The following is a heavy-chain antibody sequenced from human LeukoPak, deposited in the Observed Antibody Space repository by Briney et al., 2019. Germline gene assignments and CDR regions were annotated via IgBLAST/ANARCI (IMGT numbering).Heavy chain of an antibody. Sequence: GGSLRLSCAASGFTFDDYAMHWVRHAPGKGLEWVSGISWNSGSIVYADSVKGRFTISRDNAKNSLYLQMNSLRAEDMALYYCAKSDWNYVHEALFDYWGQGTLVTVSS. V-gene: IGHV3-9*03. D-gene: IGHD1-7*01. CDR1: GFTFDDYA. CDR3: AKSDWNYVHEALFDY. J-gene: IGHJ4*02. CDR2: ISWNSGSI.